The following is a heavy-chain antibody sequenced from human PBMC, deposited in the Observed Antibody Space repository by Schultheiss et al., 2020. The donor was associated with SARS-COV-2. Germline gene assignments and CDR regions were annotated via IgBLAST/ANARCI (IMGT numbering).Heavy chain of an antibody. V-gene: IGHV3-64*04. J-gene: IGHJ4*02. CDR2: ISSNGGST. Sequence: GESLKISCSASGFTFSSYAMHWVRQAPGKGLEYVSAISSNGGSTYYADSVKGRFTISRDNSKNTLYLQMNSLKTEDTAVYYCTTEILSHFDYDSSLYWGQGTLVTVSS. D-gene: IGHD3-22*01. CDR3: TTEILSHFDYDSSLY. CDR1: GFTFSSYA.